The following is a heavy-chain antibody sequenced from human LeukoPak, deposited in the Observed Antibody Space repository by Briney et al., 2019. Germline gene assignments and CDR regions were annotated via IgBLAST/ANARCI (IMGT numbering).Heavy chain of an antibody. V-gene: IGHV1-2*02. Sequence: GASVKVSCKASGYTFTGYYMHWVRQAPGQGLEWMGWINPNSGGTNYAQKFQGRVTMTTDTSTSTAYMELRSLRSDDTAVYYCASLNGDPDYWGQGTLVTVSS. CDR1: GYTFTGYY. J-gene: IGHJ4*02. CDR2: INPNSGGT. D-gene: IGHD4-17*01. CDR3: ASLNGDPDY.